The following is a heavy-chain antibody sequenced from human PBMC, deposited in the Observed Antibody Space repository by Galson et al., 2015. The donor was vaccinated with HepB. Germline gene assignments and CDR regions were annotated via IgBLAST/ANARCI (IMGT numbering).Heavy chain of an antibody. D-gene: IGHD2-8*02. V-gene: IGHV4-61*01. J-gene: IGHJ6*02. CDR2: IYYSGIT. Sequence: SETLSLTCSVSGGSVSSGSYYWNWIRQPPGKGLEWIGYIYYSGITNYNPSLKSRVTISLDTSNNQFSLKLSSLTAADTAVYYCTTGGVWGQGTTVTGSS. CDR1: GGSVSSGSYY. CDR3: TTGGV.